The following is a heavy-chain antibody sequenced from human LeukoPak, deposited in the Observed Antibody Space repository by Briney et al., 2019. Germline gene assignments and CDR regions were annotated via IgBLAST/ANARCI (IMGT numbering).Heavy chain of an antibody. CDR3: AREGSSSWSYYYDY. CDR2: IWYDGSNK. D-gene: IGHD6-13*01. J-gene: IGHJ4*02. Sequence: PGRSLRLSCAASGFTFSSYGMHWVRQAPGKGLEWVAVIWYDGSNKYYADSVKGRFTIPRDNSKNTLYLQMNSLRAEDTAVYYCAREGSSSWSYYYDYWGQGTLVTVSS. CDR1: GFTFSSYG. V-gene: IGHV3-33*01.